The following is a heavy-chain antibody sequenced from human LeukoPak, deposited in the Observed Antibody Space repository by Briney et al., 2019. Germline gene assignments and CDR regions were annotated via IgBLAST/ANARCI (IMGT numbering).Heavy chain of an antibody. Sequence: GGSLRLSCAASGFSVSLYNMGWVRQAPGKGLEWISYIGSSSIYADSVKGRFTISRDSAKNSLYLQMNSLRGEDTAVYYCARDGPPVGAGDFDYWGQGTPVTVSS. CDR1: GFSVSLYN. CDR3: ARDGPPVGAGDFDY. CDR2: IGSSSI. V-gene: IGHV3-48*01. D-gene: IGHD3-10*01. J-gene: IGHJ4*02.